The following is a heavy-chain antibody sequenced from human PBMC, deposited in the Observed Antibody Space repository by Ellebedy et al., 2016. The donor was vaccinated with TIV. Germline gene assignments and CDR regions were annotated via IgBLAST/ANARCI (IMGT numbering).Heavy chain of an antibody. V-gene: IGHV4-59*01. D-gene: IGHD3/OR15-3a*01. CDR2: IYYSGST. Sequence: SETLSLTXTVSGRSINNYYWSWIRQPPGKGLEWIGYIYYSGSTKQNPSLKNRVTISVDTSKNQFPLKLSSVTAADTAVYYCARGPYDFWSGYYVDYWGQGTLVSVSS. CDR1: GRSINNYY. J-gene: IGHJ4*02. CDR3: ARGPYDFWSGYYVDY.